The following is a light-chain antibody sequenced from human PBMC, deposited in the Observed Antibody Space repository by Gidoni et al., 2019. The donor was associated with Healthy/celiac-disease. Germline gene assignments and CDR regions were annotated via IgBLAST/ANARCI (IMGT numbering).Light chain of an antibody. CDR2: DVS. Sequence: QSALTQPASVSGSPGQSITISCTGTSSDVGGYNYVSWYQQHPGKAPKLMIYDVSNRPSGVSNRFSSSKSGNTASLTISGLQAEDEADYYCSSYTSSRGVVFGGGTKLTVL. CDR1: SSDVGGYNY. CDR3: SSYTSSRGVV. V-gene: IGLV2-14*03. J-gene: IGLJ2*01.